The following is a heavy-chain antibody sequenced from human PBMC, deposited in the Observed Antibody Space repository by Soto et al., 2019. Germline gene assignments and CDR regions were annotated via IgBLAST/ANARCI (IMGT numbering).Heavy chain of an antibody. CDR2: ISSTTNYI. Sequence: LRLSCAASVFTFTRYSMNWVRQAPGKGLEWVSCISSTTNYIYYADSMKGRFTVSRDNAKNSVYLEMNSLSAEDTALYYCARESEDLTSNFDYWGQGTMLTV. CDR1: VFTFTRYS. V-gene: IGHV3-21*01. CDR3: ARESEDLTSNFDY. J-gene: IGHJ4*02.